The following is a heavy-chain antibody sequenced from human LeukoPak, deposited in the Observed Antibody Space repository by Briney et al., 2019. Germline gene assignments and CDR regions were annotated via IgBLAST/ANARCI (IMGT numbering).Heavy chain of an antibody. V-gene: IGHV1-24*01. CDR3: AVSLATGGYYGMDV. J-gene: IGHJ6*02. D-gene: IGHD6-13*01. CDR1: GYTLTELS. CDR2: FDPEDGET. Sequence: ASVKVSCKVSGYTLTELSLHWVRQAPGKGLEWMGRFDPEDGETIYARKFQGRVTMTEDTSTDTAYMELSSLRSEDTAVYFCAVSLATGGYYGMDVWGQGTTVTVSS.